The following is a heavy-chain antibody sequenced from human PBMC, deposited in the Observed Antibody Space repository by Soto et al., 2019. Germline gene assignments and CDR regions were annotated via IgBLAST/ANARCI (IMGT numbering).Heavy chain of an antibody. Sequence: GGSLRLSCAAPGFTFSSYGMHWVRQAPGKGLEWVAVISYDGSNKYYADSVKGRFTISRDNSKNTLYLQVNSLRAEDTAVYYCAKDGHCSAGSCYCSLDFWGQGTLVTFSS. J-gene: IGHJ4*02. CDR2: ISYDGSNK. CDR3: AKDGHCSAGSCYCSLDF. V-gene: IGHV3-30*18. CDR1: GFTFSSYG. D-gene: IGHD2-15*01.